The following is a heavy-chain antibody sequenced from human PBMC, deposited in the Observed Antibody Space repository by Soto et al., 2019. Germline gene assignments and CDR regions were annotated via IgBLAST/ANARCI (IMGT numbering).Heavy chain of an antibody. V-gene: IGHV4-61*03. CDR2: IFYTGVT. D-gene: IGHD2-21*01. Sequence: QVQLQESGPDMVKPTETLFLTCSVSGGSVSNVSFYWTWIRQAPGTGLEYLGYIFYTGVTNYTPALGSRVTISRETTENHFSPQLNPMPAADTAVYYCVRVLASSGSVYLWGRRTLVPVPS. CDR1: GGSVSNVSFY. J-gene: IGHJ2*01. CDR3: VRVLASSGSVYL.